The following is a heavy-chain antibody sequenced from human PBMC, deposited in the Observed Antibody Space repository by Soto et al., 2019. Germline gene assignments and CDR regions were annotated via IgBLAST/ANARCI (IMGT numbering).Heavy chain of an antibody. D-gene: IGHD3-22*01. V-gene: IGHV5-51*01. J-gene: IGHJ5*02. CDR1: GYSFTSYW. CDR2: IFPGESDT. CDR3: ARVAHTKYYYYDSSGSPARFDP. Sequence: NISRKGSGYSFTSYWICWFSTMLGKGHDRMGIIFPGESDTRYSPSFQGQVTISADKSISTAYLQWSSLKASDTAMYYCARVAHTKYYYYDSSGSPARFDPWGQGTLVTVSS.